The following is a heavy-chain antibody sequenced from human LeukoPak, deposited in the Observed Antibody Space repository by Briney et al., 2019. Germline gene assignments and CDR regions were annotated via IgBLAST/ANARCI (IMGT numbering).Heavy chain of an antibody. CDR2: INIDGSAT. D-gene: IGHD1-1*01. CDR3: VSDHTGHDDY. V-gene: IGHV3-74*01. Sequence: GGSLRLSCAASGFNFSSYWMHWVRQAPGKGLVWVSRINIDGSATTYADSVKGRFTISRDNAKNTLSLQMNSLRAEDTAVYYCVSDHTGHDDYWGQGTLVTVSS. J-gene: IGHJ4*02. CDR1: GFNFSSYW.